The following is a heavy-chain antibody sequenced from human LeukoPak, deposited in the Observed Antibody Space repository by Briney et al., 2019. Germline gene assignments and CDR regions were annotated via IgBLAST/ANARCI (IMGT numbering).Heavy chain of an antibody. CDR2: IRYDGSNK. CDR1: GFTFSSYG. V-gene: IGHV3-30*02. CDR3: AKAPGVTFYYYYYYMDV. Sequence: GGSLRLSCAASGFTFSSYGMHWVRQAPGKGLEWVAFIRYDGSNKYYADSVKGRFTISRDNSKNTLYLQMNSLRAEDTAVYYCAKAPGVTFYYYYYYMDVWGKGTTVTISS. J-gene: IGHJ6*03. D-gene: IGHD2-21*02.